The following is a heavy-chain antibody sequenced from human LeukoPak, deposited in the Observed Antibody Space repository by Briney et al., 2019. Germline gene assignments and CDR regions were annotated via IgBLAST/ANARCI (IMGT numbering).Heavy chain of an antibody. CDR2: ISDSGGST. D-gene: IGHD4-11*01. CDR3: ATSTVATNDY. Sequence: GGSLRLSCAASGFTFSSYGMHWVRQAPGKGLEWVSAISDSGGSTFNADSVKGRFTISRDNSKNTLYLQMNSLRAEDTALYYCATSTVATNDYWGQGTLVTVSS. CDR1: GFTFSSYG. V-gene: IGHV3-23*01. J-gene: IGHJ4*02.